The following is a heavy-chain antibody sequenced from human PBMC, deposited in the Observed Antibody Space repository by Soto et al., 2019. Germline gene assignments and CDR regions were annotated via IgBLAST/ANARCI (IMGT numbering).Heavy chain of an antibody. V-gene: IGHV3-21*01. CDR2: IGDDTAYI. J-gene: IGHJ4*02. Sequence: EVQLVESGGGLVKPGGSLRLSRTASGFNFGGHSMNWFRHAPGKGLEWVSSIGDDTAYIYYADSVRGRFTISRDNADNSLYLQMNSLRAEDTGIYYCARDQRFLRHGFSDFWGQGALVTVSS. CDR1: GFNFGGHS. D-gene: IGHD3-3*01. CDR3: ARDQRFLRHGFSDF.